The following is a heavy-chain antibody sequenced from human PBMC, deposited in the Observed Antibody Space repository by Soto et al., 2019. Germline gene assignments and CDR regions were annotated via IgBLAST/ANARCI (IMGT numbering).Heavy chain of an antibody. D-gene: IGHD4-17*01. J-gene: IGHJ4*02. CDR2: INHSGST. CDR3: AREGSSVTTSGMFDY. V-gene: IGHV4-34*01. Sequence: SETLSLTCAVYGGSFSGYYWSWIRQPPGKGLEWIGEINHSGSTNYNPSLKSRVTISVDTSKNQFSLKLSSVTAADTAVYYCAREGSSVTTSGMFDYWGQGTLVTVSS. CDR1: GGSFSGYY.